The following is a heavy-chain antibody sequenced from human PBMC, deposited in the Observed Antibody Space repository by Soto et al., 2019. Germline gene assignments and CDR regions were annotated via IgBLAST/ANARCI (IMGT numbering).Heavy chain of an antibody. CDR3: ARVGRRAAHDY. Sequence: QVQLQESGPGLVKPSETLSLTCTVSGGSISSYYWSWIRQPPGKGLEWIGYIDYSGSTNYNPSRKTLVTISVDTSKYQSSLKLSSVTAADTAVYYCARVGRRAAHDYWGQGTLVTVSS. J-gene: IGHJ4*02. D-gene: IGHD6-6*01. V-gene: IGHV4-59*01. CDR2: IDYSGST. CDR1: GGSISSYY.